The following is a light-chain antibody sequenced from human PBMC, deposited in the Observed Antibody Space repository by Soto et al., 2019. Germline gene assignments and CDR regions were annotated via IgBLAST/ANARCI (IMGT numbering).Light chain of an antibody. Sequence: IQLTQSPSSLSASLGDRITVTCRASQTINNFLNWYQQKPGKAPKLLIFLASTLETGVPARFGGSGSGTDFTLTISNVQPEDSATYYCQQSLGNPRTFGGGTRVDIQ. V-gene: IGKV1-39*01. J-gene: IGKJ4*01. CDR2: LAS. CDR3: QQSLGNPRT. CDR1: QTINNF.